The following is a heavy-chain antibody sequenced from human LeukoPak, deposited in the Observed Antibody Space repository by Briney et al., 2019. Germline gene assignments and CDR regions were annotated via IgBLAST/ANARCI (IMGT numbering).Heavy chain of an antibody. V-gene: IGHV1-58*02. D-gene: IGHD2-15*01. CDR1: GFTFTSSA. J-gene: IGHJ6*02. Sequence: GASVKVSCKASGFTFTSSAMQWERQARGQRLEWIGWIVVGSGNTNYAQKFQERVTITRDMSARTVYMELSSLTSEDTAVYYCAATVDYCSGGSCNNHYYGMDVWGQGTTVTVSS. CDR2: IVVGSGNT. CDR3: AATVDYCSGGSCNNHYYGMDV.